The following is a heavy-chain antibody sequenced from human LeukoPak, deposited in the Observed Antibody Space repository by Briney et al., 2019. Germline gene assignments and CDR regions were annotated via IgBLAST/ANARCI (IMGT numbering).Heavy chain of an antibody. V-gene: IGHV3-30-3*01. CDR3: ARDYGYTMGPFDY. J-gene: IGHJ4*02. Sequence: PGRSLRLSCVASGFTFSSYAMHWVRQAPGKGLEWVAVMSYDGINKYYADSVKGRFTISRDNSKNTLYLQVNSLRAEDTAVYYCARDYGYTMGPFDYWGQGTLVTVSS. CDR2: MSYDGINK. D-gene: IGHD3-10*01. CDR1: GFTFSSYA.